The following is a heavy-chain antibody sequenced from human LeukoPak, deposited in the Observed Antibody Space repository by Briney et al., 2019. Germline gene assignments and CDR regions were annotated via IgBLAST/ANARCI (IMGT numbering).Heavy chain of an antibody. CDR2: INHSGGT. J-gene: IGHJ5*02. CDR3: ARGNLPGVERYNWFDP. CDR1: GGSFSGYY. Sequence: SETLSLTCAVYGGSFSGYYWSWIRQPPGKGLEWIGEINHSGGTNYNPSLKSRVTISVDTSKNQFSLKLSSVTAADTAVYYCARGNLPGVERYNWFDPWGQGTLVTVSS. D-gene: IGHD3-3*01. V-gene: IGHV4-34*01.